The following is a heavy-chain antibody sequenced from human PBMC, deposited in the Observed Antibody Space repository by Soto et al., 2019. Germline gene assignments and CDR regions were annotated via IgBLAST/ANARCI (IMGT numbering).Heavy chain of an antibody. CDR1: GGSFSGYY. J-gene: IGHJ4*02. Sequence: QVQLQQWGAGLLKPSETLSLTCAVYGGSFSGYYWSWIRQPPGKGLEWIGEINHSGSTNYNPSLTSRVTISVDTSKNQFSLKLSSVTAADTAVYYCASNYYDSSGTLGGYWGQGTLVTVSS. CDR2: INHSGST. V-gene: IGHV4-34*01. CDR3: ASNYYDSSGTLGGY. D-gene: IGHD3-22*01.